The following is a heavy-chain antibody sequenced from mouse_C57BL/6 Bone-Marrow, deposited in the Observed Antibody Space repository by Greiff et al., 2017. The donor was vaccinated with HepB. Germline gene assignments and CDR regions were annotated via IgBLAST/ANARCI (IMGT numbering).Heavy chain of an antibody. V-gene: IGHV5-17*01. CDR1: GFTFSDYG. CDR2: ISSGSSTI. Sequence: EVQLQESGGGLVKPGGSLKLSCAASGFTFSDYGMHWVRQAPEKGLEWVAYISSGSSTIYYADTVKGRFTISRDNAKNTLFLQMTSLRSEDTAMYYCAKTNWDVGAMDYWGQGTSVTVSS. CDR3: AKTNWDVGAMDY. J-gene: IGHJ4*01. D-gene: IGHD4-1*01.